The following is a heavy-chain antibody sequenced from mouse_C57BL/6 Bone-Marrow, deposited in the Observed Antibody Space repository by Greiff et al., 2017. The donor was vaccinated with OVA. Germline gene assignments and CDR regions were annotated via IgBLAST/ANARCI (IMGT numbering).Heavy chain of an antibody. CDR3: AHGGAYYDFDGSWFAY. CDR2: IFPGSGST. J-gene: IGHJ3*01. D-gene: IGHD2-4*01. V-gene: IGHV1-56*01. Sequence: QVHVKQSGPELVRPGASVKISCKAPGYTFTSHWMQWVRQRPGQGLEWIGEIFPGSGSTYYNEKFKGKATLTVDTSYSTAYMQLSSLTSYDSAVYFCAHGGAYYDFDGSWFAYWGQGTLVTVSA. CDR1: GYTFTSHW.